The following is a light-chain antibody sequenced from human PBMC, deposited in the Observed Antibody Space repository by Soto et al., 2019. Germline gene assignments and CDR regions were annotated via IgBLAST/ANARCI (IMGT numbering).Light chain of an antibody. CDR3: QQYGTSPPT. CDR1: QSVSSNF. CDR2: GAS. V-gene: IGKV3-20*01. J-gene: IGKJ1*01. Sequence: EIVLTQSPGTLSLSPGERATLSCKASQSVSSNFLAWYQRKPGQAPRLLIYGASYRATDIQYRISGSGSGTDFTLTITRLEPEDFAVYYCQQYGTSPPTFGQGTKVEI.